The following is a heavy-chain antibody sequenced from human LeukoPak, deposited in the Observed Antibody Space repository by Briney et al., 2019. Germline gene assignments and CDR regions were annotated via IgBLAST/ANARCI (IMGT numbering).Heavy chain of an antibody. V-gene: IGHV4-4*02. J-gene: IGHJ4*02. CDR3: ASGGLVSRYLDH. Sequence: PSETLSLTCAVSGGSISSSTWWSWVRLPPGKGLEWIGEIFHSGSTNSNPSLKSRLTMSVDESKHEFSLKLTSVTAADTAVYYCASGGLVSRYLDHWGQGTLVTVSS. CDR2: IFHSGST. CDR1: GGSISSSTW. D-gene: IGHD3-9*01.